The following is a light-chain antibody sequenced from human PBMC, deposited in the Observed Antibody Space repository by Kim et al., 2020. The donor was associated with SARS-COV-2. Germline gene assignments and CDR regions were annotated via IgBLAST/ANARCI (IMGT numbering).Light chain of an antibody. J-gene: IGKJ3*01. CDR1: QGISNY. Sequence: DIQMTQSPSSLSASVGDRVTITCRASQGISNYLDWYQQKPGKVPKLLIYAASNLQSGVPSRFSGSGSGTEFTLTINSLQPEDIATYTSNQHNSYTLPFGRGTKVDIK. CDR2: AAS. CDR3: NQHNSYTLP. V-gene: IGKV1-17*03.